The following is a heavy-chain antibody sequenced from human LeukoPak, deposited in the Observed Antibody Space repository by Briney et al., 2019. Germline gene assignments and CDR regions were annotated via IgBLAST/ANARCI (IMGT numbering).Heavy chain of an antibody. D-gene: IGHD3-10*01. CDR3: ARGRYGSGSFDY. CDR2: LWSGGATK. Sequence: GRSLSLSCAASGFSILTYDMNWVRQAPGKGLEWLTILWSGGATKYYADSVKGRFTISRDNSKNTLSLQMNSLRAEDTAVYYRARGRYGSGSFDYWGQGALVTVSS. CDR1: GFSILTYD. V-gene: IGHV3-33*01. J-gene: IGHJ4*02.